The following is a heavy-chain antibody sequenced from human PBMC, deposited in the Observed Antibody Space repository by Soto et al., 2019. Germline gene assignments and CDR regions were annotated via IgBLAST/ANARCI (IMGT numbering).Heavy chain of an antibody. J-gene: IGHJ6*02. D-gene: IGHD6-13*01. V-gene: IGHV4-39*01. CDR1: GGSISSSSYY. Sequence: SETLSLSCTVSGGSISSSSYYWGWIRQPPGKGLEWIGSIYYSGSTYYNPSLKSRVTISVDTSKDQFSLKLSSVTAADTAVYYCASQQLVHYYYGMDVWGQGTTVT. CDR2: IYYSGST. CDR3: ASQQLVHYYYGMDV.